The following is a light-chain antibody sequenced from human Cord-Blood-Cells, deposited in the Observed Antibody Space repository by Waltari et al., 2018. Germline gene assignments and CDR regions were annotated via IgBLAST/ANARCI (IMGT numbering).Light chain of an antibody. V-gene: IGKV6-21*01. Sequence: ILLSQSPDFQSVTPTEQVTITCRASQTIGSSLHWYKQKPEQTPKLLIKYASQSFSGVPSRFSGSGSGTDFTPTINSLEAEDAATYYCHQISSLPWTFGQGTKVEIK. CDR2: YAS. J-gene: IGKJ1*01. CDR3: HQISSLPWT. CDR1: QTIGSS.